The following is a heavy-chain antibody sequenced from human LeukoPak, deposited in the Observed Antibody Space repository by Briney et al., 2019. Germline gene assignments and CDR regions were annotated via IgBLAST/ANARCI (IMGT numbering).Heavy chain of an antibody. V-gene: IGHV3-23*01. CDR2: IFPSGGEI. Sequence: PGGSLRLSCAASGFTFSTFAMIWVRQPPGKGLEWVSSIFPSGGEIHYADSVKGRFTISRDDSKNTLYLQMNSLRAEDTAAYYCAKGYYFDILSGYSSLDSWGQGTLVTVSS. D-gene: IGHD3-9*01. CDR3: AKGYYFDILSGYSSLDS. J-gene: IGHJ4*02. CDR1: GFTFSTFA.